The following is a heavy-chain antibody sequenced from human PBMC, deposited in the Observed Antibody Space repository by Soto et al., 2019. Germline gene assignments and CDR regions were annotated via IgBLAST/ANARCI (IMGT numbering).Heavy chain of an antibody. V-gene: IGHV3-30-3*01. Sequence: QVQLVESGGGVVQPGRSLRLSCAASGFTFSSYAMHWVRQAPGKGLEWVAVISYDGSNKYYADSVKGRFTISRDNSKNTLYLQMHSLRAEDTAVYYCARDSLRYNWNDFPYYYSGMDVWGQGTTVTVSS. CDR3: ARDSLRYNWNDFPYYYSGMDV. CDR1: GFTFSSYA. CDR2: ISYDGSNK. J-gene: IGHJ6*02. D-gene: IGHD1-1*01.